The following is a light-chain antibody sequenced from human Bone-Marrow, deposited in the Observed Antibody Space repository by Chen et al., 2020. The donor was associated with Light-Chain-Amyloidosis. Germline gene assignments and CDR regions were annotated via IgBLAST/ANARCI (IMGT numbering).Light chain of an antibody. CDR3: QQANSFPHT. Sequence: DIQMTQSPSSVSASVGDRVTITCRASQDISSWLAWYQQKPGKAPKLLIYAASTWQSGVPSRFSGSGSGTDFTLTISSLQPEDSATYYCQQANSFPHTFGQGTKLEIK. J-gene: IGKJ2*01. CDR1: QDISSW. V-gene: IGKV1-12*01. CDR2: AAS.